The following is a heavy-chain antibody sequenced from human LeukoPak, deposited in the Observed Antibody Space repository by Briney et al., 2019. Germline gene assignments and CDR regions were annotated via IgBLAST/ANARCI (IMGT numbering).Heavy chain of an antibody. Sequence: SETLSLTCTVSGGSLSSSSYYWGWIRQPPGKGLEWIGSIYYSGSTYYNPSLKSRVTIPVDTSKNQFSLKLSSVTAADTAVYYCARQAGMSTDVWGKGTTVTVSS. CDR2: IYYSGST. D-gene: IGHD6-19*01. CDR3: ARQAGMSTDV. V-gene: IGHV4-39*01. CDR1: GGSLSSSSYY. J-gene: IGHJ6*04.